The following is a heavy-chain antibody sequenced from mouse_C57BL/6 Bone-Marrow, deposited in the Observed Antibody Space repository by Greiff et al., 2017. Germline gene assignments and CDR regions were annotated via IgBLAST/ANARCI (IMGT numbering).Heavy chain of an antibody. Sequence: QVQLQQPGAELVRPGSSVKLSCKASGYTFTSYWMHWVKQRPIQGLEWIGNIDPSDSDTHYNQKFKDKATLTVDKSSSTDYMQLSSLTSEDSAVYYCAKAQANAMDYWGPGTSVTVSS. CDR3: AKAQANAMDY. J-gene: IGHJ4*01. CDR2: IDPSDSDT. CDR1: GYTFTSYW. D-gene: IGHD3-2*02. V-gene: IGHV1-52*01.